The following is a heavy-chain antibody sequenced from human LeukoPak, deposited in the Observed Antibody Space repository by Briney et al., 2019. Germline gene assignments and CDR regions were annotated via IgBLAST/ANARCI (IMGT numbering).Heavy chain of an antibody. J-gene: IGHJ3*02. V-gene: IGHV3-21*01. Sequence: GGSLRLSCAASGFTFSSYSMNWVRQAPGKGLEWVSSISSSSSYIYYADLVKGRFTISRDNAKNSLYLQMNSLRAEDTAVYYCARDNDAGDAFDIWGQGTMVTVSS. CDR3: ARDNDAGDAFDI. CDR1: GFTFSSYS. CDR2: ISSSSSYI. D-gene: IGHD1-1*01.